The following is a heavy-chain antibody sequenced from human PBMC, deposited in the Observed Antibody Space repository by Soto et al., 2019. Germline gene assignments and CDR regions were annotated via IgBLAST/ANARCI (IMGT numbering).Heavy chain of an antibody. CDR2: IYYSGST. CDR1: VGSISSGDYY. Sequence: SETLSLTCTVSVGSISSGDYYWSWIRQPPGKGLEWIGYIYYSGSTYYNPSLKSRVTISVDTSKNQFSLKLSSVTAADTAVYYCARDPYCSGGSCDDYWGQGTLVTVSS. CDR3: ARDPYCSGGSCDDY. V-gene: IGHV4-30-4*01. J-gene: IGHJ4*02. D-gene: IGHD2-15*01.